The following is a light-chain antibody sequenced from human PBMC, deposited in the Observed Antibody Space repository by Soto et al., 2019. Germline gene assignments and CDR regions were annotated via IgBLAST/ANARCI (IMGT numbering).Light chain of an antibody. J-gene: IGKJ3*01. V-gene: IGKV3-20*01. CDR1: QSVSSTY. CDR3: QQYGSSPFT. CDR2: DVS. Sequence: EIVMTQSPATLSLSPGERATLSCRASQSVSSTYLAWYQQKPGQAPRLLISDVSSRATGIPDRFSGSGSGTDGTITISRLQQEDGAVYYCQQYGSSPFTFGPGTKVDIK.